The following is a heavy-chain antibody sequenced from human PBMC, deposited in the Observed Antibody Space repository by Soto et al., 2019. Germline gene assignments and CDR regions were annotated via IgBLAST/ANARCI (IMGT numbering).Heavy chain of an antibody. J-gene: IGHJ4*02. CDR1: GGSLTTGDYY. D-gene: IGHD4-17*01. CDR3: ARCNDYVYFYDC. V-gene: IGHV4-30-4*01. Sequence: QVQLQESGPGLAKPSQTLSLICTVSGGSLTTGDYYWSWIRQSPGEGLEWIGYSSRSGHIFYNPSLKRRITISLDTSKNQFSLKLNSVTAADTAVYYCARCNDYVYFYDCWGQGTFVTVSS. CDR2: SSRSGHI.